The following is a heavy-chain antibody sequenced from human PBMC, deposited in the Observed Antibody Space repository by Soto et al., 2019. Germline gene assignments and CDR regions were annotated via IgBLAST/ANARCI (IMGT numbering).Heavy chain of an antibody. D-gene: IGHD3-10*01. Sequence: PSETLSLTCTVSGGSLSSYYWSWIRQPPGKGLEWIGYIYYSGSTYYNPSLKSRVTISVDTSKNQFSLKLSSVTAADTAVYYCARDLYGSGSPPIGNWGQGTLVTVSS. CDR2: IYYSGST. V-gene: IGHV4-59*01. CDR3: ARDLYGSGSPPIGN. CDR1: GGSLSSYY. J-gene: IGHJ4*02.